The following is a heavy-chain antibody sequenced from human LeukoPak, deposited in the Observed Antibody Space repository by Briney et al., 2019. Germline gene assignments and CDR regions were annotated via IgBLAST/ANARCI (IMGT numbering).Heavy chain of an antibody. CDR1: GFIFSVHW. V-gene: IGHV3-7*01. CDR3: ARDRYKYSSPWNYFDY. J-gene: IGHJ4*02. Sequence: GGSLRLSCAASGFIFSVHWMSWVRQAPGEGLEWVANIKRDGSEKYYVDSVKGRFIISRDNAKNSLFLQMNNLRAEDTAVYYCARDRYKYSSPWNYFDYWGQGTLVTVSS. CDR2: IKRDGSEK. D-gene: IGHD6-6*01.